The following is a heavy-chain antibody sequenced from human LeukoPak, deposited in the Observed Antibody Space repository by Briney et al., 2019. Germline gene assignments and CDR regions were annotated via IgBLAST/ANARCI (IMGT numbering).Heavy chain of an antibody. Sequence: GGSLRLSCAASGFTFSSYAMHWVRQAPGKGLEWVAVISYDGSNKYYADSVKGRFTISRDNSKNTLYLQMNSLRAEDTAVYYCARDYYYDNSGYYYYWGQGTLVTVSS. V-gene: IGHV3-30-3*01. CDR3: ARDYYYDNSGYYYY. CDR2: ISYDGSNK. J-gene: IGHJ4*02. D-gene: IGHD3-22*01. CDR1: GFTFSSYA.